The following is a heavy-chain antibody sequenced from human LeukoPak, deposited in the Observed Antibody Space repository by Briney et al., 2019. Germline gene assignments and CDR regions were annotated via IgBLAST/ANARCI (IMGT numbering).Heavy chain of an antibody. CDR3: ARMVHSSSCFFDY. Sequence: SGPALVKPPQTLTLTCTFSGFSLSTSGMCVSWIRQPPEKELEMLALIDWDDDKYYSTSLKTRLTISKDTSKNQAVLTMTNMDPVDTATYYCARMVHSSSCFFDYWGQGTLVPVFS. CDR2: IDWDDDK. CDR1: GFSLSTSGMC. V-gene: IGHV2-70*01. D-gene: IGHD6-13*01. J-gene: IGHJ4*02.